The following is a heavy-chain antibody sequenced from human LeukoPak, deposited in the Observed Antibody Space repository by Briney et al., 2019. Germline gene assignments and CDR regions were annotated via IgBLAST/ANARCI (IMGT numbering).Heavy chain of an antibody. J-gene: IGHJ4*02. CDR3: ARDLLNEGNHLDY. V-gene: IGHV4-30-4*02. Sequence: NPSDTLSLTCTLSAGSIIIGDYYWTWIRQPPGKGRELNGYIYYSGSTYYNPALKSRVNISVDTYKYKFSLKLRSVTAADTAVYYCARDLLNEGNHLDYWGQGTLVTVSS. D-gene: IGHD4-23*01. CDR2: IYYSGST. CDR1: AGSIIIGDYY.